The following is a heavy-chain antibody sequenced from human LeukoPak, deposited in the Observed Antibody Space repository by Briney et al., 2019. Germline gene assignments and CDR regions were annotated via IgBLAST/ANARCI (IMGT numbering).Heavy chain of an antibody. CDR2: ISAYNGNT. V-gene: IGHV1-18*01. CDR3: ARDAARRVRYFDWLLYRIDAFDI. J-gene: IGHJ3*02. D-gene: IGHD3-9*01. CDR1: GYTFTVYG. Sequence: ASVTVSFTASGYTFTVYGISWVRQAPGQGLEWMGWISAYNGNTNYAQKLQGRVTMTTDTSTSTAYMELRSLRSDDTAVYYCARDAARRVRYFDWLLYRIDAFDIWGQGTMVTVSS.